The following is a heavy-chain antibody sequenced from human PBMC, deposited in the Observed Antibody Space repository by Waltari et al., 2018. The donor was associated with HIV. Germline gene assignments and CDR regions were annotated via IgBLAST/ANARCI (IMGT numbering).Heavy chain of an antibody. CDR1: GGTFNNYA. J-gene: IGHJ4*02. CDR3: ARGVYYDILTGPIMGYFDY. Sequence: QVQLVQSGAEVNKPGSSVKVSCKASGGTFNNYAFIWVRQAPGQGLEWMGGIIPIFNTRNYAQKVQGRVTITADESTSTAYMELSSLRSEDTAVYYCARGVYYDILTGPIMGYFDYWGQGTLVTVSS. CDR2: IIPIFNTR. D-gene: IGHD3-9*01. V-gene: IGHV1-69*01.